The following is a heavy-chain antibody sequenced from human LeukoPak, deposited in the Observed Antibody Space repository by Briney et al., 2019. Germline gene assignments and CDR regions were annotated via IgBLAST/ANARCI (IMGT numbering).Heavy chain of an antibody. D-gene: IGHD5-24*01. V-gene: IGHV4-59*08. CDR3: ARHIQGRDRNNFRPCFDY. CDR1: GGSISSYN. J-gene: IGHJ4*02. Sequence: PSETLSLTCTVSGGSISSYNWSWVWQPPGQGLELIGYIYYSGSTNYNPSPKSRVTISVDTSKNQFSMKLSSVTAADTAVDYSARHIQGRDRNNFRPCFDYWGQGTLVTVSS. CDR2: IYYSGST.